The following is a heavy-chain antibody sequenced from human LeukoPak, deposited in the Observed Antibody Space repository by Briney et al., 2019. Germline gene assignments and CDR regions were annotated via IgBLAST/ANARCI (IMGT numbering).Heavy chain of an antibody. CDR1: GYTFTSYD. V-gene: IGHV1-8*01. J-gene: IGHJ3*02. Sequence: ASVKVSCKASGYTFTSYDINWVRQATGQGLEWMGWMNPNSGNTGYAQKFQGRVTMTRNTSISTAYMELSNLRFEDTAVYYCATRGANIVVVTGSGFDIWGQGTMVTVS. CDR3: ATRGANIVVVTGSGFDI. D-gene: IGHD2-21*02. CDR2: MNPNSGNT.